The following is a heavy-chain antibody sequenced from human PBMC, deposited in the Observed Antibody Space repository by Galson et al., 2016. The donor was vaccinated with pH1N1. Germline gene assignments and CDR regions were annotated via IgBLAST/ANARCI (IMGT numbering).Heavy chain of an antibody. Sequence: SLRPSCATSGFNFGDHAISWFRRAPGKGLEWLSLIKSQADGVTIEYVASVKGRFIASRDDSKRIAYLQMNGLQAEDTALYYCARAGVEHLVHGGSRLQYTWFDPWGQGTLVTVSS. V-gene: IGHV3-49*03. D-gene: IGHD1/OR15-1a*01. CDR2: IKSQADGVTI. CDR3: ARAGVEHLVHGGSRLQYTWFDP. CDR1: GFNFGDHA. J-gene: IGHJ5*02.